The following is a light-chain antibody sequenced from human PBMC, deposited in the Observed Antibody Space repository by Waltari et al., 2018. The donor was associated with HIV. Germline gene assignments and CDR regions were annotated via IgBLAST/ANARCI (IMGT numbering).Light chain of an antibody. CDR2: KNS. CDR3: ATWDDSLSGRWV. J-gene: IGLJ3*02. V-gene: IGLV1-47*01. Sequence: QSVLTQPPSAPGSPGQRGTISCFGSTSNIGTNHVYWYQQHPGAAPRLLIYKNSQRPSGVPDGFSGSKSGTSASLAIRGLRSEDEAEYYCATWDDSLSGRWVFGGGTKLTVL. CDR1: TSNIGTNH.